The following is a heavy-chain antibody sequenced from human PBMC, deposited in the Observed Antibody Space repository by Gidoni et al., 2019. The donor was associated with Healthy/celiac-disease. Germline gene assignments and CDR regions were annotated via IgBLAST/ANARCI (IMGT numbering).Heavy chain of an antibody. CDR2: ISWNSGSI. V-gene: IGHV3-9*01. CDR3: AKEAVLLNYFDY. Sequence: EVQLVESGGGLVKPGRSLRLSWSAYGLTFDDYSLYWVLQAPGKGLWWVSGISWNSGSIYYAYSVKGRFTISRDNAKNSLYLQMSSLRAEDTALYYCAKEAVLLNYFDYWGQGTLVTVSS. CDR1: GLTFDDYS. J-gene: IGHJ4*02. D-gene: IGHD3-10*01.